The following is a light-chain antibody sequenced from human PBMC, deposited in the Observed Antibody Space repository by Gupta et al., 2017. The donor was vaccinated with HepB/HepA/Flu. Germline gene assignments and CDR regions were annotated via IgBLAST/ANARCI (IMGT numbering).Light chain of an antibody. CDR1: QSISSW. J-gene: IGKJ4*01. CDR2: KAS. CDR3: QQYNSYSSS. V-gene: IGKV1-5*03. Sequence: DSQMTQPPSTLSASVGDRVTITCRASQSISSWLAWYQQKPGKTPKLLIYKASSLESGVPSRFSGSGSGTEFTLTISSLQPDDFATYYCQQYNSYSSSFGGGTKVEIK.